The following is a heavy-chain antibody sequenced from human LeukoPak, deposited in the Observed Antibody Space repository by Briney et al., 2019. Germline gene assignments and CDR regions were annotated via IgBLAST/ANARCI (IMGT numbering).Heavy chain of an antibody. V-gene: IGHV3-21*01. J-gene: IGHJ6*03. CDR2: ISSSSSYI. CDR3: ARDAVAGTLRYNYYMDV. D-gene: IGHD6-19*01. Sequence: GGSLRLSCAASGFTFSSYSMNWVRQAPGKGLEWVSSISSSSSYIYYADSVKGRFTISRDNAKNSLYLQMNSLRAEDTAVYYRARDAVAGTLRYNYYMDVWGKGTTVTVSS. CDR1: GFTFSSYS.